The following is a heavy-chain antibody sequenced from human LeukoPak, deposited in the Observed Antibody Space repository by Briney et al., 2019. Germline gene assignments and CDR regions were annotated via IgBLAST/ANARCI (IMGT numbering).Heavy chain of an antibody. D-gene: IGHD1-26*01. J-gene: IGHJ4*02. Sequence: GGSLRLSCAASGFTFSSYSMNWVRQAPGKGLEWVSSISGRSDDIYYADSVKGRFTISRDNSKNSLYLQMKRLRAEDTALYYCARRGYHDYSGFDYWGQGTLVTVSS. CDR1: GFTFSSYS. CDR2: ISGRSDDI. V-gene: IGHV3-21*01. CDR3: ARRGYHDYSGFDY.